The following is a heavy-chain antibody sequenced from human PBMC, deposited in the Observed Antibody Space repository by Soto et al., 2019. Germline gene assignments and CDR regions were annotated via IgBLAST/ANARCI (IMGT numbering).Heavy chain of an antibody. J-gene: IGHJ4*02. D-gene: IGHD3-22*01. Sequence: QVELVESGGGVVQSGGSLRLSCAAPGFSFSVYALHWIRQAPGEGLEWVAVISPNGNNQYYADSVKGRFTISRDTSKSSLSLQMTSLRPEDTAVYYCASGAAFYYDTSRYWGQLTLVTVSS. CDR3: ASGAAFYYDTSRY. V-gene: IGHV3-30*04. CDR1: GFSFSVYA. CDR2: ISPNGNNQ.